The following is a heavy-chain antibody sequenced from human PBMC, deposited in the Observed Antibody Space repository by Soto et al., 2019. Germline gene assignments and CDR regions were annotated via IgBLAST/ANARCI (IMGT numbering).Heavy chain of an antibody. Sequence: SETLSLTCTVSGGSITGGSISSTTYYWGWMRQPPGKGLEWIASFFIGGNTYYNPSLKSRVTTSVDTSKNQFSLKLSSVTAAETAVYYCARDYDSSGYYGWPYAFDIWGQGTMVT. CDR1: GGSITGGSISSTTYY. D-gene: IGHD3-22*01. CDR3: ARDYDSSGYYGWPYAFDI. J-gene: IGHJ3*02. V-gene: IGHV4-39*02. CDR2: FFIGGNT.